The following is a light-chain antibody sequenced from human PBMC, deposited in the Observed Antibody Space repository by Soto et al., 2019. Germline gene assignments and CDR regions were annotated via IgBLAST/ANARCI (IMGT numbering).Light chain of an antibody. CDR2: EVS. CDR1: SSYVGGYYY. J-gene: IGLJ1*01. CDR3: SSFTRSSTTLYV. V-gene: IGLV2-14*01. Sequence: ALTQPASVSGSPGQAITISCTGTSSYVGGYYYVAWYQQHPGKAPKLMIFEVSNRPSGVSNRFSGSRSGNTASLTISGLQAEDEADYHCSSFTRSSTTLYVFGPGTKVTVL.